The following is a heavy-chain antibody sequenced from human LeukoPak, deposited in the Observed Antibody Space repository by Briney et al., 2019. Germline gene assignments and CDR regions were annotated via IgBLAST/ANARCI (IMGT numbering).Heavy chain of an antibody. CDR1: GFTFSSYA. Sequence: GGSLRLSCAASGFTFSSYAMSWVRQARGKGLERVSAISGSGGSTYYADSVKGRFTISRDNSKNTLYLQMNSLRAEDTAVYYCAKDLRITIFGVVIRGRSGMDVWGQGTTVTVSS. CDR2: ISGSGGST. V-gene: IGHV3-23*01. CDR3: AKDLRITIFGVVIRGRSGMDV. J-gene: IGHJ6*02. D-gene: IGHD3-3*01.